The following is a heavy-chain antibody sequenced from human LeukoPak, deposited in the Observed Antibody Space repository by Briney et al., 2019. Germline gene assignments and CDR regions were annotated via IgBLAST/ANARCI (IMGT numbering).Heavy chain of an antibody. CDR2: INHSGST. V-gene: IGHV4-34*01. D-gene: IGHD2-15*01. CDR3: ARRSRLHIVDAATAVAY. CDR1: GGSFSGYY. J-gene: IGHJ4*02. Sequence: SETLSLTCAVYGGSFSGYYWSWIRQPPGKGLEWIGDINHSGSTNYNPSLKSRVTIPLDTSKNQFSLKLSSVTAADTAVYYCARRSRLHIVDAATAVAYWGQGTLVTVSS.